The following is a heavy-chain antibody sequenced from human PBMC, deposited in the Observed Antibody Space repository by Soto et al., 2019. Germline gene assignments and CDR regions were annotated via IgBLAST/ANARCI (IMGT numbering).Heavy chain of an antibody. CDR3: ARTPYSSSSLLGAFDI. CDR1: GSPISSGGYF. Sequence: PSESLSLTCSVSGSPISSGGYFWRWIRQHPGKGLEWIGYIYYSGSTYYNPSLKSRVTISVDTSKNQFSLKLSSVTAADTAVYYCARTPYSSSSLLGAFDIWGQGTMVT. J-gene: IGHJ3*02. D-gene: IGHD6-6*01. CDR2: IYYSGST. V-gene: IGHV4-31*03.